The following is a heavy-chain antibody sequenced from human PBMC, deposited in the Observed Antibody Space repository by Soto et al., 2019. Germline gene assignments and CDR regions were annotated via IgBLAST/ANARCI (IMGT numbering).Heavy chain of an antibody. J-gene: IGHJ6*03. Sequence: EVQLLESGGGLVQPGGSLRLSCAASGFTVSSYAMSWVRQAPGKGLEWVSVISGSGSTYSADSVKGRFTISRDSSKNTVYLQMNTPRAQDPALYYCAKALRFTFTTGYYMDVWGRATTVTVSS. CDR1: GFTVSSYA. D-gene: IGHD3-16*01. V-gene: IGHV3-23*01. CDR2: ISGSGST. CDR3: AKALRFTFTTGYYMDV.